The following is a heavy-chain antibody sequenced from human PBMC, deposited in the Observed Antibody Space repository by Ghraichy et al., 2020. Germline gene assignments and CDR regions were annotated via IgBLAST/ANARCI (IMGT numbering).Heavy chain of an antibody. CDR3: ARRIGRCCMDV. Sequence: SETLSLTCTVSDGSIISSSHYWGWIRQPPRKGLEWIGHIYYRGSAFYNPSLKSRVTISVDTSKNQFSLKFSSVTAADTAVYYCARRIGRCCMDVWGKGTSVIVSS. D-gene: IGHD2-15*01. CDR1: DGSIISSSHY. CDR2: IYYRGSA. J-gene: IGHJ6*03. V-gene: IGHV4-39*07.